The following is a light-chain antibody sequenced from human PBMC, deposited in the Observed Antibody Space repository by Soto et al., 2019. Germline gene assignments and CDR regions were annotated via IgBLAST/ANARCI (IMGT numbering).Light chain of an antibody. CDR1: LRISSW. CDR3: QQANSFPYT. Sequence: DIQMTQSPSSVSASVGDRVTITCRASLRISSWLAWYQQKPGKAPKLLVYAASNLQSGVPSRFSGSGSGTDFTLTISSLQPEDFATYYCQQANSFPYTFGQGTKLEIK. V-gene: IGKV1-12*01. J-gene: IGKJ2*01. CDR2: AAS.